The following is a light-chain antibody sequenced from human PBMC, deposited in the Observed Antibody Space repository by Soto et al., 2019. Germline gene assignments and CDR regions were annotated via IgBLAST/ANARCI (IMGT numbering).Light chain of an antibody. J-gene: IGKJ5*01. Sequence: DIQMTQSPSSLSASVGDRVTITCKASQDIRNYLNWYQQKPGKAPKLLIYDASNLEAGVPPRFSARGSGTDLTCTISSLQPDAIAADYCEEYDNLPTFGQGTRLESK. CDR3: EEYDNLPT. CDR1: QDIRNY. V-gene: IGKV1-33*01. CDR2: DAS.